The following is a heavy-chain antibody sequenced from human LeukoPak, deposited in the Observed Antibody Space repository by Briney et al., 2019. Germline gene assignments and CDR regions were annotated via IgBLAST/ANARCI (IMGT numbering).Heavy chain of an antibody. J-gene: IGHJ5*02. CDR3: ARGITMIP. V-gene: IGHV4-59*01. D-gene: IGHD3-22*01. CDR1: GGSISSYY. CDR2: IYYSGST. Sequence: PLETLSLTCTVSGGSISSYYWSWIRQPPGKGLEWIGYIYYSGSTNYNPSLKSRVTISVDTSKNQFSLKLSSVTAADTAVYYCARGITMIPWGQGTLVTVSS.